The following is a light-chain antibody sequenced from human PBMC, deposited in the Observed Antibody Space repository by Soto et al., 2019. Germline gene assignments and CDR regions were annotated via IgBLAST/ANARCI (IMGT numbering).Light chain of an antibody. J-gene: IGKJ1*01. CDR1: QSISNN. V-gene: IGKV3-15*01. CDR3: QQYTNWPPWT. CDR2: DAS. Sequence: ILMTQSPATLSVSPGERATLSCRASQSISNNLAWYQQKPAQPPRLLIYDASTRATGIPARFSGSGSGTEFTLTISGLQSEDFAVYYCQQYTNWPPWTFGQGTKVEIK.